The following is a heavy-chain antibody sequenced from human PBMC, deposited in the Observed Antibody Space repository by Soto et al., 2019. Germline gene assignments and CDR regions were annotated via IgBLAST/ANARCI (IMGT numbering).Heavy chain of an antibody. Sequence: SETLSLTCSVSGDSIARYYWSWIRQPPGKGLEWIGFIHNSGGTTYNPSLKSRVTILEDTSKSQVSLKLSSVTAADTAVYYCARVDQWLGTYHFDYWGRGTLVTVSS. CDR1: GDSIARYY. D-gene: IGHD6-19*01. J-gene: IGHJ4*02. CDR3: ARVDQWLGTYHFDY. V-gene: IGHV4-59*01. CDR2: IHNSGGT.